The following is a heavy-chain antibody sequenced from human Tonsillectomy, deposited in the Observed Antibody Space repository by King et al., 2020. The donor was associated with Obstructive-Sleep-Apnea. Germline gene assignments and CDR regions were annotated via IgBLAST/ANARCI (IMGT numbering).Heavy chain of an antibody. V-gene: IGHV4-39*07. CDR1: GGSISSSSYY. J-gene: IGHJ4*02. CDR2: IYYSGST. Sequence: QLQESGPGLVKPSETLSLTCTVSGGSISSSSYYWGWIRQPPGKGLEWIGSIYYSGSTYYNPSLKSRVTISVDTSKNQFSLKLSSVTAADTAVYYCAREYYYDRSGYYYDYWGQGTLVTVSS. D-gene: IGHD3-22*01. CDR3: AREYYYDRSGYYYDY.